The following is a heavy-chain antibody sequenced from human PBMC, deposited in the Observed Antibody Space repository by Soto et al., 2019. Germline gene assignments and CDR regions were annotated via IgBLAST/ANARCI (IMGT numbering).Heavy chain of an antibody. CDR1: GGTLSSYA. CDR2: IIPIFGTA. CDR3: ARNGVCSSTSCYAGVYYYYGMDV. V-gene: IGHV1-69*13. D-gene: IGHD2-2*01. J-gene: IGHJ6*02. Sequence: SVKLACKASGGTLSSYAISWVRQATGQGLEWMGGIIPIFGTANYAQKFQGRVTITADESTSTAYMELSSLRSEDTAVYYCARNGVCSSTSCYAGVYYYYGMDVWGQGTTVTVSS.